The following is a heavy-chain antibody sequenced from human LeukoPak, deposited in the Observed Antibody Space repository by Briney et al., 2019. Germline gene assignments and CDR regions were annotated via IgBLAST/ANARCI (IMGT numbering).Heavy chain of an antibody. V-gene: IGHV4-59*01. CDR1: GGSISNYY. D-gene: IGHD5-12*01. CDR3: ARQWLRFSYYYMDV. CDR2: IYYSGTT. Sequence: KTSETLSLTCTVSGGSISNYYWNWIRQPPGKGLEWIGYIYYSGTTNYNPSLKSRVSMSVDTSKNQFSLKLSSVTAADTAVYYCARQWLRFSYYYMDVWGKGTTVTISS. J-gene: IGHJ6*03.